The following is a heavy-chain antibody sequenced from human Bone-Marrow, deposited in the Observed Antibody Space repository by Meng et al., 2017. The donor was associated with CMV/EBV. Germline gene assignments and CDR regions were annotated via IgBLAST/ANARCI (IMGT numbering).Heavy chain of an antibody. J-gene: IGHJ6*02. Sequence: GESLKISCAASGFTFSSYWMHWVRQAPGKGLVWVSRINSDGSSTSYAASVKGRFTISRDNAKNTLYLQMNSLRAEDTAVYYCARDLIMEWLTKFYYYYYCMDVWGQGTTVTVSS. V-gene: IGHV3-74*01. D-gene: IGHD3-3*01. CDR3: ARDLIMEWLTKFYYYYYCMDV. CDR1: GFTFSSYW. CDR2: INSDGSST.